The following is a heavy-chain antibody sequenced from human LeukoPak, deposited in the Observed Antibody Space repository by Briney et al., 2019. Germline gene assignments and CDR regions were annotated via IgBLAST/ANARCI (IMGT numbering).Heavy chain of an antibody. D-gene: IGHD6-19*01. V-gene: IGHV4-39*07. CDR2: IYYSGTT. CDR1: GGSISSSDHY. Sequence: SETLSLTCTVSGGSISSSDHYWAWIRQPPGKGLEWIGSIYYSGTTSYNPSLKSRVTISLDTSNNQFSLKLSSVTAADTAVYYCARTVSGWGQGTLVTVSS. CDR3: ARTVSG. J-gene: IGHJ4*02.